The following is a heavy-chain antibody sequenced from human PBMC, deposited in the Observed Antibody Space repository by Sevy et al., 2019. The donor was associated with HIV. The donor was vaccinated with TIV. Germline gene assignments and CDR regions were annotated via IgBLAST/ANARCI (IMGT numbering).Heavy chain of an antibody. CDR1: GFTFSSYG. D-gene: IGHD3-16*02. CDR3: ARVKRSNDYVWGSYRYWNAFDI. CDR2: IWYDGSNK. J-gene: IGHJ3*02. V-gene: IGHV3-33*01. Sequence: GGSLRLSCAASGFTFSSYGMHWVRQAPGKGLEWVAVIWYDGSNKYYADSVKGRFTISRDNSKKTLYMKRNSVRAEDSSVYYCARVKRSNDYVWGSYRYWNAFDIWGQGTMVTVSS.